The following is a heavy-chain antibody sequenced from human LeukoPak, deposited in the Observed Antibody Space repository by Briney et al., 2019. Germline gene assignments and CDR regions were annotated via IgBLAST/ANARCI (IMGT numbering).Heavy chain of an antibody. CDR3: ASRGGY. Sequence: PGGSLRLSCAASGFTFSSYSINWVRQAPGKGLEWVSVIYSGGSTYYADSVKGRFTISRDNSKNTLYLQMNSLRAEDTAVYYCASRGGYWGQGTLVTVSS. CDR1: GFTFSSYS. J-gene: IGHJ4*02. V-gene: IGHV3-53*01. D-gene: IGHD3-10*01. CDR2: IYSGGST.